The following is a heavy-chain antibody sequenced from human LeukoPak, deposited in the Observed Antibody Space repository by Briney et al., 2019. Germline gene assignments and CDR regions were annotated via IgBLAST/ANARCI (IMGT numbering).Heavy chain of an antibody. CDR3: ARQGGSYYTPFDS. J-gene: IGHJ4*02. D-gene: IGHD1-26*01. CDR2: IYYSGST. Sequence: SETLSLTCTVSGGSISSSSYYWGWILQPPGKGLEWIGNIYYSGSTYYNPSLRSRVTISVDTSKNQFSLKLNSVTAADTAVYYCARQGGSYYTPFDSWGPGTLVTVSS. V-gene: IGHV4-39*01. CDR1: GGSISSSSYY.